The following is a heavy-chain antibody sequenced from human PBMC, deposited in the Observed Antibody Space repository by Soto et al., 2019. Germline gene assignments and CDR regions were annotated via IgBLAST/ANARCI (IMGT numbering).Heavy chain of an antibody. CDR3: AKGTTSVDAFDY. J-gene: IGHJ4*02. CDR1: GFTFSSYA. V-gene: IGHV3-23*01. Sequence: EVQLLESGGGLVQPGGSLRLSCAASGFTFSSYAMSWVRQAPGKGLEWVSAISGSGGSTYYADSVKGPFTISRDNSKNTLYLQMNSLSADDTAVYYCAKGTTSVDAFDYWGQGTLVTVSS. D-gene: IGHD1-1*01. CDR2: ISGSGGST.